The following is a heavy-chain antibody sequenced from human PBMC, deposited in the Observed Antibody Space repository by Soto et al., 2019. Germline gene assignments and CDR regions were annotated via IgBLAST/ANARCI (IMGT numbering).Heavy chain of an antibody. CDR1: GGSISSGGYY. CDR3: ARSPSTYYDFWSGEN. J-gene: IGHJ4*02. V-gene: IGHV4-31*03. D-gene: IGHD3-3*01. CDR2: IYYSGST. Sequence: QVQLQESGPGLVKPSQTLSLTCTVSGGSISSGGYYWSWIRQHPGKGLEWIGYIYYSGSTYYNPSLKSRVTISVDTSKNQCSLKRSSVTAADTAVYYCARSPSTYYDFWSGENWGQGTLVTVSS.